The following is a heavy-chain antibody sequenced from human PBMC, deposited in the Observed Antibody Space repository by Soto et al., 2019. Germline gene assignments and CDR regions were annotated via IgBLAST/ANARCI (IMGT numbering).Heavy chain of an antibody. CDR3: ARDPAVAGTLDY. V-gene: IGHV3-33*01. J-gene: IGHJ4*02. D-gene: IGHD6-19*01. Sequence: QVQLVESGGGVVQPGRSLRLSCAASGFTFSSYGMHWVRQAPGKGLEWVAVIWYDGSNKYYADSVKGRFTISRDNSKNTLYLQMNSLRAEDTAVYYCARDPAVAGTLDYWGQGTLVTVSS. CDR1: GFTFSSYG. CDR2: IWYDGSNK.